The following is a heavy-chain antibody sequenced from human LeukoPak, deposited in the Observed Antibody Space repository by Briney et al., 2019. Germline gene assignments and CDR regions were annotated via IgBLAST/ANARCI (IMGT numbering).Heavy chain of an antibody. CDR1: GGSFSGYY. Sequence: SETLSLTCAVYGGSFSGYYWSWIRQPPGKGLEWIGEINHSGGTNYNPSLKSRVTISVDTSKNQFSLKLSSVTAADTAVYYCARGRWLYPLDYWGQGTLVTVSS. J-gene: IGHJ4*02. CDR2: INHSGGT. CDR3: ARGRWLYPLDY. V-gene: IGHV4-34*01. D-gene: IGHD4-23*01.